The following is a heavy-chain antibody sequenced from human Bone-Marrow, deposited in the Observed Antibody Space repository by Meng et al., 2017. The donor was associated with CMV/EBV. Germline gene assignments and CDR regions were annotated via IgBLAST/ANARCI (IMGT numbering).Heavy chain of an antibody. Sequence: SLKISCAASGFTFDDYAMHWVRQAPGKGLEWVSGISWNSGSIAYADSVKGRFTISRDSAKSSLYLQMNSLRAEDTALYYCAKGMGGVFWSGYLFDYWGQGALVTVSS. CDR2: ISWNSGSI. D-gene: IGHD3-3*01. CDR1: GFTFDDYA. J-gene: IGHJ4*02. CDR3: AKGMGGVFWSGYLFDY. V-gene: IGHV3-9*01.